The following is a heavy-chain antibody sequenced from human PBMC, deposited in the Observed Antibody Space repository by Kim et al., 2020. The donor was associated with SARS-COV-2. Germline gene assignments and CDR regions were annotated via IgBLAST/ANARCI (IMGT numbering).Heavy chain of an antibody. V-gene: IGHV3-33*01. CDR2: IWYDGSNK. CDR3: ARDGLRFYYYGSGKPPRAVDY. Sequence: GGSLRLSCAASGFTFSSYGMHWVRQAPGKGLEWVAVIWYDGSNKYYADSVKGRFTISRDNSKNTLYLQMNSLRAEDTAVYYCARDGLRFYYYGSGKPPRAVDYWGQGTLVTVSS. CDR1: GFTFSSYG. J-gene: IGHJ4*02. D-gene: IGHD3-10*01.